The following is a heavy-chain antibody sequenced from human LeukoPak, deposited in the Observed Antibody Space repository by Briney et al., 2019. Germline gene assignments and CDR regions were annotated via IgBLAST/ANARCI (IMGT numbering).Heavy chain of an antibody. Sequence: PRASVKVSCKASGYTFTSYGISWVRQAPGQGLEWMGWISAYNGNTNYAQKLQGRVTMTTDTSTSTAYMELRSLRSDDTAVYYCARDGEGYCSSTPALCWFDPWGQGTLVTVSS. D-gene: IGHD2-2*01. CDR3: ARDGEGYCSSTPALCWFDP. V-gene: IGHV1-18*01. CDR1: GYTFTSYG. J-gene: IGHJ5*02. CDR2: ISAYNGNT.